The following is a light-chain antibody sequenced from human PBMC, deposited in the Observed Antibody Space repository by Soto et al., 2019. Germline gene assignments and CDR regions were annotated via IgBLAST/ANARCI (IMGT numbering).Light chain of an antibody. CDR3: QQYGSSPYT. Sequence: EIVLTQSPGTLSLSPGERATLSCRASQSVASSYLAWYQQEPGQAPRLHIYGASSRATGIPARFSGSGSETDFTLTISRREPEYFAVYYCQQYGSSPYTFGQGTKLDIK. CDR1: QSVASSY. V-gene: IGKV3-20*01. CDR2: GAS. J-gene: IGKJ2*01.